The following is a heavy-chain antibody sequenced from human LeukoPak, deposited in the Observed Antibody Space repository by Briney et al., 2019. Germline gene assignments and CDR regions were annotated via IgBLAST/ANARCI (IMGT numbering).Heavy chain of an antibody. V-gene: IGHV1-2*02. CDR1: GYTFTDYY. CDR2: MNPNSGGT. D-gene: IGHD2-15*01. J-gene: IGHJ4*02. Sequence: GASVKVSCKASGYTFTDYYMHWVRQAPGQGLERMGWMNPNSGGTNYAQRFQGRVTMTRDTSIGTAYMELSRLGSDDTAVYYCARAQTVVAATPGGYWGQGTLVTVSS. CDR3: ARAQTVVAATPGGY.